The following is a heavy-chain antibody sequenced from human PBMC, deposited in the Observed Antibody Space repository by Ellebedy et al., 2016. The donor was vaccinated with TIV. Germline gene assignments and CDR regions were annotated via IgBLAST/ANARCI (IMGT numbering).Heavy chain of an antibody. CDR2: IYSGGGT. CDR1: GITVSTNY. Sequence: GESLKISCAASGITVSTNYMSWVRQAPGRGLEWVSIIYSGGGTYYADSVKGRFTISRDNSKSTLYLQMNSLRAEDTAVYYCASRPNGDFHFLDYWGQGTLVTVSS. J-gene: IGHJ4*02. D-gene: IGHD4-17*01. CDR3: ASRPNGDFHFLDY. V-gene: IGHV3-66*01.